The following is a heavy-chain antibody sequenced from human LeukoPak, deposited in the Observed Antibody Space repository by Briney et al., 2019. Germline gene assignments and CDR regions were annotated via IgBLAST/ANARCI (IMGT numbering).Heavy chain of an antibody. CDR1: GGSFSSSSYY. CDR3: ARERRTLGLDY. Sequence: SETLSLTCSVSGGSFSSSSYYWAWIRQPPGKGLEWIGSVYYIGTNYYNPSLESRVTISLDMSKSQFSLKLKSVTAVDTAVYYCARERRTLGLDYWGQGNLVTVSS. V-gene: IGHV4-39*07. CDR2: VYYIGTN. J-gene: IGHJ4*02.